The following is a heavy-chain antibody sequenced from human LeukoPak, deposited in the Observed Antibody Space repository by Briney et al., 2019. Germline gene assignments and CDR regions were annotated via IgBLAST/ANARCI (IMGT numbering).Heavy chain of an antibody. CDR1: GFTFNKYA. D-gene: IGHD5-24*01. J-gene: IGHJ4*02. CDR3: ARSNRRDGYKGDY. Sequence: PGGSLRLSCAASGFTFNKYAMNWVRQPPGKGLEWVSRINSDGSSTSYADSVKGRFTISRDNAKNTLYLQMNSLRAEDTAVYYCARSNRRDGYKGDYWGQGTLVTVSS. V-gene: IGHV3-74*01. CDR2: INSDGSST.